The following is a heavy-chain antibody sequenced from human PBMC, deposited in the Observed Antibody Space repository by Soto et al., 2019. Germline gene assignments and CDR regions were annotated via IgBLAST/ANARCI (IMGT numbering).Heavy chain of an antibody. D-gene: IGHD4-17*01. Sequence: QVQLVQSGAEVKKPGSSVKVSCKASGGTFSSYAISWVRQAPGQGLEWMGGIIPIFGTANYAQKFQGRVTITADESTSTAYMELSSLRSEDTAVYYCVRGGPYGDYARAWFDPWGQGTLVTVSS. CDR3: VRGGPYGDYARAWFDP. V-gene: IGHV1-69*01. CDR2: IIPIFGTA. CDR1: GGTFSSYA. J-gene: IGHJ5*02.